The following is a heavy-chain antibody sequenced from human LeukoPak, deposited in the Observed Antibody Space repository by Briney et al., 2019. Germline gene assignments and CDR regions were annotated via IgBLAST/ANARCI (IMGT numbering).Heavy chain of an antibody. CDR2: ISGSGSTI. Sequence: GGSLRLSCAASGFTFSDYYMSWIRQAPGKGLEWISYISGSGSTIHYADSVKGRFTISRDNAKNSLFLQMDSLRAEDTAVYHCARETSRNRDFGELFDYWGQGTLVTVSS. J-gene: IGHJ4*02. D-gene: IGHD3-10*01. CDR3: ARETSRNRDFGELFDY. V-gene: IGHV3-11*01. CDR1: GFTFSDYY.